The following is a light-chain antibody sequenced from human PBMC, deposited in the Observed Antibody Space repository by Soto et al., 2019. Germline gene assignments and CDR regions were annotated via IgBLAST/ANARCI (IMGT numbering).Light chain of an antibody. Sequence: EIVLTQSPATLSLSPGVRATLSCRASQSVDAYLALYQQSPGQAPRLLMFDASNRATSTPTRFSGRGSGTDFTLTISSLEPEDVAVYYCQQRSTWSPTFGPGTKGEIK. CDR3: QQRSTWSPT. V-gene: IGKV3-11*01. CDR1: QSVDAY. CDR2: DAS. J-gene: IGKJ1*01.